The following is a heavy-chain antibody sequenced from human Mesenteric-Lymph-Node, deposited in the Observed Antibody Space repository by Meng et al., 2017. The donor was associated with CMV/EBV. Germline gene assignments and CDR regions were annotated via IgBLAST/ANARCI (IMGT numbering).Heavy chain of an antibody. J-gene: IGHJ3*02. V-gene: IGHV1-18*04. CDR2: ISAYNGDT. Sequence: ASVKVSCKASGYTFTGYYMHWVRQAPGQGLEWMGWISAYNGDTDYAQKFQGRVTMTTDASTSTAYMEVRSLRSDDTAVYYCAREVVKYCSSTSCYPDAFDIWGQGTMVTVSS. CDR1: GYTFTGYY. CDR3: AREVVKYCSSTSCYPDAFDI. D-gene: IGHD2-2*01.